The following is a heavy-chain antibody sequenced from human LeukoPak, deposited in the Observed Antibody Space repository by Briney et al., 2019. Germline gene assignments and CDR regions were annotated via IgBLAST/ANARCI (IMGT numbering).Heavy chain of an antibody. Sequence: GASVKVSCKASGYTFTGYYMHWVRQAPGQGLEWMGWINPNSGGTNYAQKFQGRVTMTRDTSISTAYMELSRLRSDDTAIYYCARTEWAFDAFDIWGQGTMVTVSS. J-gene: IGHJ3*02. D-gene: IGHD2-8*01. V-gene: IGHV1-2*02. CDR1: GYTFTGYY. CDR2: INPNSGGT. CDR3: ARTEWAFDAFDI.